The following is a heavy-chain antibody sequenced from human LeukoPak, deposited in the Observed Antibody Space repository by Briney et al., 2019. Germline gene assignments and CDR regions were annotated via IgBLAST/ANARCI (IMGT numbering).Heavy chain of an antibody. Sequence: NPSETLSLTCTVSGGSISSSSYYWSWIRQPPGKGLEWIGYIYYSGSTNYNPSLKSRVTISVDTSKNQFSLKLSSVTAADTAVYYCARGTIDSSGYYTSNWFDPWGQGTLVTVSS. J-gene: IGHJ5*02. CDR1: GGSISSSSYY. CDR2: IYYSGST. V-gene: IGHV4-61*01. CDR3: ARGTIDSSGYYTSNWFDP. D-gene: IGHD3-22*01.